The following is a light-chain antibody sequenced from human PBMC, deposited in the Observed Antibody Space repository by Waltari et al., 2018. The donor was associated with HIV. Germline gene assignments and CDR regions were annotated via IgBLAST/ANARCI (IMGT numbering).Light chain of an antibody. V-gene: IGLV2-14*03. Sequence: QSGLAQPASVSGSLGETIAIVCTGSTADIAGDHHVSWYPQYTGKPPRLLIEDVHKRPSGVSDPFSVSRSGNTASLTISGLLTDDESEYFCSSYSSTTGHVVFGGGTKVTVL. J-gene: IGLJ2*01. CDR3: SSYSSTTGHVV. CDR1: TADIAGDHH. CDR2: DVH.